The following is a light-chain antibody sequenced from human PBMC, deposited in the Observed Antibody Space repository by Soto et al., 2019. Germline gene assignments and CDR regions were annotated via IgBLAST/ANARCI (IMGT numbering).Light chain of an antibody. J-gene: IGKJ2*01. CDR3: QQYDTYSPFT. V-gene: IGKV1-5*01. CDR2: GAS. Sequence: DIQMTQSPSTLSASVGDRVTITCRASQSISSWLAWYQQKPGKAPKLLVYGASTLQSGVPSRFGGSGSGTEFTLTISSLQPDDFVTYYCQQYDTYSPFTFGQGTKLEIK. CDR1: QSISSW.